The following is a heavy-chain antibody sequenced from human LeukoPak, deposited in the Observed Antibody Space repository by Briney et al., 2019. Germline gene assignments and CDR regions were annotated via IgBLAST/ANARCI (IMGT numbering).Heavy chain of an antibody. J-gene: IGHJ3*01. D-gene: IGHD3-22*01. V-gene: IGHV5-51*01. CDR1: GYRFNAYW. CDR2: IYPDDSDT. CDR3: ARPNITSYYDSRGYDAFDV. Sequence: GESLEISCKGSGYRFNAYWIAWVRQMPGKGLEWMGIIYPDDSDTRYSPSFQGQVTISADKSVRTAYLQWSSLKASDTAMYYCARPNITSYYDSRGYDAFDVWGQGTMLTVSS.